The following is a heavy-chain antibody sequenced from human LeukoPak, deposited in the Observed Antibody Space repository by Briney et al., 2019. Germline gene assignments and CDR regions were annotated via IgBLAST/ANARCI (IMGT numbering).Heavy chain of an antibody. D-gene: IGHD3-16*01. CDR3: ARDTLGPRGDY. J-gene: IGHJ4*02. Sequence: GSLRLSCAASGFTVSTNYMSWVRQAPGKGLEWVSIIYSSGSTYYADSVKGRFTISRDDSKNTVYLQMNSLRAADTAVYYCARDTLGPRGDYWGQGTLVTVSS. CDR1: GFTVSTNY. V-gene: IGHV3-53*01. CDR2: IYSSGST.